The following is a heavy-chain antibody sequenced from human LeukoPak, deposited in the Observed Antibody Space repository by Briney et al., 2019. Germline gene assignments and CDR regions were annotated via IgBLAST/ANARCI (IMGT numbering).Heavy chain of an antibody. V-gene: IGHV3-30*02. CDR1: GFTFSSYG. CDR2: IRYDGSNK. J-gene: IGHJ4*02. CDR3: AREEVGATGYFDY. Sequence: GGSLRLSCAASGFTFSSYGMHWVRQAPGKGLEWVAFIRYDGSNKYYADSVKGRFTISRDNSKNTLYLQMNSLRAEDTAVYYCAREEVGATGYFDYWGQGTLVTVSS. D-gene: IGHD1-26*01.